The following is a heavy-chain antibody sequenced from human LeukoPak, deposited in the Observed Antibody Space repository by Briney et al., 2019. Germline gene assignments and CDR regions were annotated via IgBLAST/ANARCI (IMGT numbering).Heavy chain of an antibody. V-gene: IGHV4-31*03. D-gene: IGHD3-9*01. Sequence: SETLSLTCTVSGGSISSGGYYWSSIRQHPGRGLEWLGYIYYSGSTYYNPSLKSRVTISVDTSKNQFSLKLSSVTAADTAVYYCARVEEYYDILTGYSHHYFDYWGQGTLVTVSS. J-gene: IGHJ4*02. CDR2: IYYSGST. CDR3: ARVEEYYDILTGYSHHYFDY. CDR1: GGSISSGGYY.